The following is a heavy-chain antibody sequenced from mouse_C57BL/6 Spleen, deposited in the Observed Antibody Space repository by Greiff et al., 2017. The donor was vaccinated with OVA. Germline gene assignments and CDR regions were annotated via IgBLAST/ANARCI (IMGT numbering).Heavy chain of an antibody. V-gene: IGHV1-69*01. CDR2: IDPSDSYT. J-gene: IGHJ3*01. CDR1: GYTFTSYW. Sequence: QVQLQQPGAELVMPGASVKLSCKASGYTFTSYWMHWVKQRPGQGLEWIGEIDPSDSYTNYNQKFKGKSTLTVDKSSSTASMQLRSRTSEDSAVYYCARRGTYDYDGAWFAYWGQGTLVTVSA. CDR3: ARRGTYDYDGAWFAY. D-gene: IGHD2-4*01.